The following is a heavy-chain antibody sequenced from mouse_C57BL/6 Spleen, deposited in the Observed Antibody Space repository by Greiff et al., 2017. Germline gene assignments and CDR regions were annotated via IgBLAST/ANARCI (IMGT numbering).Heavy chain of an antibody. CDR1: GYSFTGYY. CDR3: APTIYYGNYDAMDY. Sequence: VQLKQSGPELVKPGASVKISCKASGYSFTGYYMNWVKQSPEKSLEWIGEINPSTGGTTYNQKFEAKATLTVDKSSSTAYMQLKSLTSEDSAVYYCAPTIYYGNYDAMDYWGQGTSVTVSS. D-gene: IGHD2-1*01. CDR2: INPSTGGT. J-gene: IGHJ4*01. V-gene: IGHV1-42*01.